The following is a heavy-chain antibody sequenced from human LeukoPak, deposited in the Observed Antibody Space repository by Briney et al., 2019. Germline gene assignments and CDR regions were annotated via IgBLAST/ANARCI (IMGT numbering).Heavy chain of an antibody. Sequence: SETLSLTCTVSGGSISSYYWSGIRQPPGKGLEWIGYIYYSGSTNYNPSLKSRVTISVDTSKNQFSLKLSSVTAADTAVYYCAATSPHLLRYFDWLPGVIDYWGQGTLVTVSS. CDR2: IYYSGST. CDR3: AATSPHLLRYFDWLPGVIDY. J-gene: IGHJ4*02. CDR1: GGSISSYY. D-gene: IGHD3-9*01. V-gene: IGHV4-59*01.